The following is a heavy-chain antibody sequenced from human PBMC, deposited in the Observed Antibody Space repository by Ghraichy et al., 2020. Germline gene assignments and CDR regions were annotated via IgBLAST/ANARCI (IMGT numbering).Heavy chain of an antibody. CDR3: AKDRGNPVFGLIIPHYFFDS. D-gene: IGHD3/OR15-3a*01. Sequence: GGSLRLSCTASGFTFSNYAMTWVRQAPGKGLEWVSSINSGGGTIYYAASVKGRFTISRDNSKNMVYMQMNSLRAEDTAVYYCAKDRGNPVFGLIIPHYFFDSWGRGTLVTVSS. V-gene: IGHV3-23*01. CDR2: INSGGGTI. J-gene: IGHJ4*02. CDR1: GFTFSNYA.